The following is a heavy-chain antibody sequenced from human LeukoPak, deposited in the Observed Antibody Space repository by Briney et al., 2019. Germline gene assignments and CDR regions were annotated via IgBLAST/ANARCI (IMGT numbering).Heavy chain of an antibody. CDR1: GGSFSGYY. D-gene: IGHD2-15*01. CDR2: INHSEST. CDR3: ARGGYCSGGSCYSDGAFDI. J-gene: IGHJ3*02. V-gene: IGHV4-34*01. Sequence: PSETLSLTCAVYGGSFSGYYWSWIRQPPGKGLEWIGEINHSESTNYNPSLKSRVTISVDTSKNQFSLKLSSVTAADTAVYYCARGGYCSGGSCYSDGAFDIWGQGTMVTVSS.